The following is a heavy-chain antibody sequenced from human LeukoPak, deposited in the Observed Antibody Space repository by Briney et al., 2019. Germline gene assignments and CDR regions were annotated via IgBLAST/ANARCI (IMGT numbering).Heavy chain of an antibody. D-gene: IGHD3/OR15-3a*01. CDR1: GLTFSTYD. J-gene: IGHJ1*01. Sequence: GGSLRLSCAASGLTFSTYDMHWVRQAPGKGLEWVAFIQNDLSNKYYADSVKGRFTISRDNSKKTLYLQMNSLRAEDTAVYYCAKGDSNWGQGTLVTVSS. CDR2: IQNDLSNK. V-gene: IGHV3-30*02. CDR3: AKGDSN.